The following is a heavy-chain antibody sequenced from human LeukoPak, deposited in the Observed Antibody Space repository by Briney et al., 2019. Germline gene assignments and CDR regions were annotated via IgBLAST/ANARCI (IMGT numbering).Heavy chain of an antibody. D-gene: IGHD5-12*01. CDR1: GGSISSGGYY. CDR3: ARAAVGGGYSGYDSGLDY. J-gene: IGHJ4*02. CDR2: IYYSGST. V-gene: IGHV4-31*03. Sequence: PSETLSLTCTVSGGSISSGGYYWSWIRQRPGKGLEWIGYIYYSGSTYYNPSLKSRVTISVDTSKNQFSLKLSSVTAADTAVYYCARAAVGGGYSGYDSGLDYWGQGTLVTVSS.